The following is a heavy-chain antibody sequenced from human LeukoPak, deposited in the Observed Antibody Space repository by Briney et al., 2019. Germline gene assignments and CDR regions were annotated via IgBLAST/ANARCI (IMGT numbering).Heavy chain of an antibody. D-gene: IGHD3-9*01. CDR3: ARYLEMATFWAYFDY. V-gene: IGHV3-23*01. J-gene: IGHJ4*02. Sequence: GGSLRLSCAASGFTFSSYAMSWVRQAPGKGLEWVSAISGSGGSTYYADSVKGRFTISRGNSKNTLYLQMNSLRAEDTAVYYCARYLEMATFWAYFDYWGQGTLVTVSS. CDR1: GFTFSSYA. CDR2: ISGSGGST.